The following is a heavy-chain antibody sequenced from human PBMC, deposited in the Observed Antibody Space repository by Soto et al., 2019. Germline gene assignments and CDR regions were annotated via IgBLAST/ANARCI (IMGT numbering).Heavy chain of an antibody. CDR1: GFTFTSSA. CDR2: IVVGSGNT. D-gene: IGHD1-26*01. V-gene: IGHV1-58*01. CDR3: AAEDVDSGSYIPMGA. Sequence: GASVKVSCKASGFTFTSSAVQWVRQARGQRLEWIGWIVVGSGNTNYAQKFQERVTITRDMSTSTAYMELSSLRSEDTAVYYCAAEDVDSGSYIPMGAWGQGTLVTVSS. J-gene: IGHJ5*02.